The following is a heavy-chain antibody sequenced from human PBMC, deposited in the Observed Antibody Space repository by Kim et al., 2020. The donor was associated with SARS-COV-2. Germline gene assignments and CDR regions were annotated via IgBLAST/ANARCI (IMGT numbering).Heavy chain of an antibody. CDR2: INSDGSST. CDR1: GFTFSSHW. V-gene: IGHV3-74*01. D-gene: IGHD3-16*01. J-gene: IGHJ4*02. Sequence: GGSLRLSCAASGFTFSSHWMHWVRQAPGKGLAWVSRINSDGSSTFYADSVKGRFTISRDNAKNTLYLQMNSLRAEDTAVYYCARLWGPGNWGPGTLVTVS. CDR3: ARLWGPGN.